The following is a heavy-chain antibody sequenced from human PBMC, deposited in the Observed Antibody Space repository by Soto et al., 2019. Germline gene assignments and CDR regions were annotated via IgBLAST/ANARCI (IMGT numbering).Heavy chain of an antibody. J-gene: IGHJ4*02. CDR1: GFTFRASS. V-gene: IGHV3-48*02. CDR3: ARDHGSGSFPSYLDF. D-gene: IGHD1-26*01. Sequence: EVELVESGGGLVQPGGSLRLSCAASGFTFRASSMSWVRQAPGKGLEWISYISSGSRTIYYADSVKGRCTISRDNAKNSIYLHMNSLRDEDTAVYYCARDHGSGSFPSYLDFWGPGTLVTVSS. CDR2: ISSGSRTI.